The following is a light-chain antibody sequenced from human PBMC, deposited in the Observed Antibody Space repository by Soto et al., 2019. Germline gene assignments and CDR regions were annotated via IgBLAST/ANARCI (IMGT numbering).Light chain of an antibody. J-gene: IGKJ4*01. CDR2: DAS. Sequence: AIQLTQSPSSLSASVGDRVTITCRASQGIRYSLTWYQRKPGKPPNALIYDASSLESGVPPRFSGSGSGTDFTLTISSLQPEDSATYYCQQFSTSPLTFGGGTKVEIK. CDR1: QGIRYS. CDR3: QQFSTSPLT. V-gene: IGKV1-13*02.